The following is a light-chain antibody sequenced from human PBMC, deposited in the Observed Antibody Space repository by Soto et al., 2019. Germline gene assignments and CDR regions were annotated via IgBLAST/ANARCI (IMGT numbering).Light chain of an antibody. CDR1: ISNIGNF. CDR2: DNY. J-gene: IGLJ2*01. V-gene: IGLV1-51*01. Sequence: QSVLTQPPSMSAAPGQKVTISCSGSISNIGNFVSWYQHIPGTAPKLLIFDNYARPSGIPDRFSASKSGTSASLVISALQTGDEAHYYCAAWDTTLSALVFGGGTQLTVL. CDR3: AAWDTTLSALV.